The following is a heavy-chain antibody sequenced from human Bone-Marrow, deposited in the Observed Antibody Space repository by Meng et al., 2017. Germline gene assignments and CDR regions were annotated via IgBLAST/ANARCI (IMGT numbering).Heavy chain of an antibody. V-gene: IGHV4-39*07. J-gene: IGHJ4*02. CDR1: GGSISSSSYY. CDR3: ARGSYGDYQRDYFDY. D-gene: IGHD4-17*01. CDR2: IYYSGST. Sequence: ESLKISCTVSGGSISSSSYYWGWIRQPPGKGLEWIGSIYYSGSTYYNPSLKSRVTISVDTSKNQFSLKLSSVTAADTAMYYCARGSYGDYQRDYFDYWGQGTRVTGYS.